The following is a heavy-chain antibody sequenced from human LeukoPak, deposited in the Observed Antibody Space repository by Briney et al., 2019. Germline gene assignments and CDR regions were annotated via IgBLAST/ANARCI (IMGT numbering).Heavy chain of an antibody. Sequence: PSETLSLTCVVYGGSFSGYYWSWIRRPPGKGLEWIGEINHSGSTNYNPSLKSRVTISVDTSKNQFSLKLSSVTAADTAVYYCARGAKYSSGHFDYWGQGTLVTVSS. CDR2: INHSGST. J-gene: IGHJ4*02. CDR3: ARGAKYSSGHFDY. CDR1: GGSFSGYY. D-gene: IGHD6-19*01. V-gene: IGHV4-34*01.